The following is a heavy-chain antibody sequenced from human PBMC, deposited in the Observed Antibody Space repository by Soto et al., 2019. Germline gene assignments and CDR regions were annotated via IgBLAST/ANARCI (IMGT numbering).Heavy chain of an antibody. J-gene: IGHJ3*02. CDR1: GFTFSSYG. D-gene: IGHD3-10*01. V-gene: IGHV3-33*01. Sequence: GGSLRLSCAASGFTFSSYGMHWVRQAPGKGLEWVAVIWYDGSNKYYADSVKGRFTISRDNSKNTLYLQMNSLRAEDTAVYYCAREDYYGSGSYYNAAFDIWGQGTMVNVSS. CDR3: AREDYYGSGSYYNAAFDI. CDR2: IWYDGSNK.